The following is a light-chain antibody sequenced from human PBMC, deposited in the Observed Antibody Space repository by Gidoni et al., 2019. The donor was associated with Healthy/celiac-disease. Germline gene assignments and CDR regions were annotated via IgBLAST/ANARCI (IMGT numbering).Light chain of an antibody. CDR1: QSISSSY. CDR2: GAS. CDR3: QQYGSSLRT. V-gene: IGKV3-20*01. J-gene: IGKJ1*01. Sequence: EIVLTQSPGTLSLSPGERATLSCRASQSISSSYLAWYQQKPGQAPRFLIYGASSRATGIPDRFSGSGSGTDFTLTISRLEPEDFAVYYCQQYGSSLRTFGQGTKVEIK.